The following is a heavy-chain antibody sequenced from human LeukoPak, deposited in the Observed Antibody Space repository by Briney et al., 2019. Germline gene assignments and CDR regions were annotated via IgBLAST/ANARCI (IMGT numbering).Heavy chain of an antibody. CDR3: ARVFSHWGWPGDYYFDY. J-gene: IGHJ4*02. Sequence: GGSLRLSCAASGFTFSVHYMTWIRQAPGKGLQWISYISNDGTKTYYADSVRGRFTISRDNGKSLVYLQMNSLRVEDAAVYYCARVFSHWGWPGDYYFDYWGQGSLVTVSS. D-gene: IGHD3-16*01. CDR1: GFTFSVHY. V-gene: IGHV3-11*04. CDR2: ISNDGTKT.